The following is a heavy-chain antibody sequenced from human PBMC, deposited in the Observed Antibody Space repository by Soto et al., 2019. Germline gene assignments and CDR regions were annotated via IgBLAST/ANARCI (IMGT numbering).Heavy chain of an antibody. CDR3: ARDMGITRTTYDCMDV. CDR2: IITIFGTA. Sequence: QVQLVQSGAEVKKPGSSVKVSCKASGSTFSSYAISWVRQAPGQGLEWMGGIITIFGTANYAQKLQGRVTITADKSTSTAYMELSSLRTEDTAVYYCARDMGITRTTYDCMDVRGQRYTVTVAS. J-gene: IGHJ6*02. CDR1: GSTFSSYA. D-gene: IGHD1-20*01. V-gene: IGHV1-69*06.